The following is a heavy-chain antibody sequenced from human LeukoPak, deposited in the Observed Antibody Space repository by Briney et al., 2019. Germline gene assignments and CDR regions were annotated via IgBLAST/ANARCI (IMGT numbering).Heavy chain of an antibody. D-gene: IGHD3-9*01. CDR3: ARDRDLLTGNYYGY. Sequence: GGSLRLSCATSGLTFTNAWTSWFRQAPGKGLEWVGRIKSKTDGGTSDYAAPVKGRFTISRDDSKNTLYLQMNSLRTEDTAVFYCARDRDLLTGNYYGYWGQGTLVTVSS. J-gene: IGHJ4*02. CDR2: IKSKTDGGTS. CDR1: GLTFTNAW. V-gene: IGHV3-15*01.